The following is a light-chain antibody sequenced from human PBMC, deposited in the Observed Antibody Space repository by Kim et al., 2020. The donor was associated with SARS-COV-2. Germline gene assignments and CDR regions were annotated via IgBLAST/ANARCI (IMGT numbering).Light chain of an antibody. V-gene: IGLV1-44*01. CDR3: AAWDDSLKGYV. J-gene: IGLJ1*01. CDR1: NSNISTRT. CDR2: NID. Sequence: GKRVTISCSGTNSNISTRTFNWYQQLPGAAPKLLIHNIDQRPSGVPDRFSGSSSGTSASLTISGLQSDDEADYYCAAWDDSLKGYVFGTGTQLTVL.